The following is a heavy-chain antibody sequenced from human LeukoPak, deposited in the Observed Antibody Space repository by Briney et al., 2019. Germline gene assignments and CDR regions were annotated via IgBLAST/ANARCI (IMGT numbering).Heavy chain of an antibody. V-gene: IGHV3-30-3*01. J-gene: IGHJ4*02. CDR3: ARPYSAVFDY. D-gene: IGHD5-12*01. CDR2: ITYDGSNK. CDR1: GFTFSSHT. Sequence: PGGSLRLSCAVSGFTFSSHTMYWVRQAPGKGLEWVAIITYDGSNKYYADSVKGRFTISRDNSKNTLYVQMNSLRDEDTAVYYCARPYSAVFDYWGQGTLVTVSS.